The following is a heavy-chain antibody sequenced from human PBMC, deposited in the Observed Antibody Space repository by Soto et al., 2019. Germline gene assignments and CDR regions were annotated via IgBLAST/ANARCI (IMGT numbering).Heavy chain of an antibody. Sequence: GGSLRLSCAASGFTFSSYAMSWVRQAPEKGLEWVSAVRGSGFGKYYENSGKGRFTISRDNSKNTLYLHMNSLRGEDTAVFYCAKDFVFSSHRGYFDYWGRGTLVTVSS. CDR1: GFTFSSYA. CDR2: VRGSGFGK. J-gene: IGHJ4*01. V-gene: IGHV3-23*01. CDR3: AKDFVFSSHRGYFDY. D-gene: IGHD6-13*01.